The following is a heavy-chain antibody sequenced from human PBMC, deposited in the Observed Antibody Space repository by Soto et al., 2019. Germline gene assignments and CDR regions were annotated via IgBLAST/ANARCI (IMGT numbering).Heavy chain of an antibody. Sequence: PGGSLRLSCAASGFTFSSYAMHWVRQAPGKGLEWVAVISYDGSNKYYADSVKGRFTIPRDNSKNTLYLQMNSLRAEDTAVYYCARGWPQSASGSHLAYWGQGTLVTVSS. CDR2: ISYDGSNK. V-gene: IGHV3-30-3*01. CDR1: GFTFSSYA. J-gene: IGHJ4*02. D-gene: IGHD3-10*01. CDR3: ARGWPQSASGSHLAY.